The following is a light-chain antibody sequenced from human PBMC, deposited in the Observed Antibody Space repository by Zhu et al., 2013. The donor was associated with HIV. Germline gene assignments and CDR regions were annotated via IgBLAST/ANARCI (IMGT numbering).Light chain of an antibody. Sequence: QSALTQPASVSGSPGQSITISCTGTSSDVGGYNSVSWYQHHPGKAPKLMIYDVTNRPSGVSDRFSGSKSGNLASLTISGLQTEDEADYYCQSYDSGLSGRVFGGGTKLTVL. V-gene: IGLV2-14*01. CDR2: DVT. J-gene: IGLJ3*02. CDR3: QSYDSGLSGRV. CDR1: SSDVGGYNS.